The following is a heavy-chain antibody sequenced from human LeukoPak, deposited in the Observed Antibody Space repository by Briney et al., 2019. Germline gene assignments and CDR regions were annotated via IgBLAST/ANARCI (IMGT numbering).Heavy chain of an antibody. V-gene: IGHV3-15*01. J-gene: IGHJ4*02. CDR1: GFTFSNAR. CDR2: IKGTIDGGTT. CDR3: TTPPRY. Sequence: GGSLRLSCTASGFTFSNARMSWVRQAPGKGLEWVGRIKGTIDGGTTDYAAPVKGRFTMSRDDSKNTLYLEMNSLKTEDTAVYYCTTPPRYWGQGTLVTVSS.